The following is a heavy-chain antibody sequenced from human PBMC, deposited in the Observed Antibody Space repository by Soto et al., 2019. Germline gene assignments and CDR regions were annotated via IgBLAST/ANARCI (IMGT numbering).Heavy chain of an antibody. CDR3: ARRILRFYFAY. J-gene: IGHJ4*02. CDR1: GFSLSNSRMG. V-gene: IGHV2-26*01. CDR2: IFPNDEK. Sequence: VSGPTLVNPTETLTLTCTVSGFSLSNSRMGVSWIRQPAGKSLEWLAHIFPNDEKSYTTSLKRRLTISKDTSKSRVVLTMTKMDPVDTATYYCARRILRFYFAYWGQGALVTVSS.